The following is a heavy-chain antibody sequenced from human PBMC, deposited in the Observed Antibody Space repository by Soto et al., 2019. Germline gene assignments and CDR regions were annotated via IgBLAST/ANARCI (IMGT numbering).Heavy chain of an antibody. V-gene: IGHV3-33*01. CDR2: IWYDGSNK. Sequence: PGGSLRLSCAASGFTFSSYVMHWVRQAPGKGLEWVAVIWYDGSNKYYADSVKGRFTISRDNSKNTLYLQMSSLRAEDTAVYYCARDYYDILTGYSMRNKNWFDPWGQGTLVTVSS. D-gene: IGHD3-9*01. J-gene: IGHJ5*02. CDR1: GFTFSSYV. CDR3: ARDYYDILTGYSMRNKNWFDP.